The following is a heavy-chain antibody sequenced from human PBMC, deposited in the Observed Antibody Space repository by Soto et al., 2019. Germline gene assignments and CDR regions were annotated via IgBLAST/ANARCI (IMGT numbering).Heavy chain of an antibody. V-gene: IGHV3-30-3*01. D-gene: IGHD4-17*01. J-gene: IGHJ4*02. Sequence: GGSLRLSCAASGFTFSSYAMHWVRQAPGKGLEWVAVISYDGSNKYYADSVKGRFTISRDNSKNTLYLQMNSLRAEDTAVYYCARDVNDYGEKGDNRPGGYWGQGTLVTVSS. CDR1: GFTFSSYA. CDR2: ISYDGSNK. CDR3: ARDVNDYGEKGDNRPGGY.